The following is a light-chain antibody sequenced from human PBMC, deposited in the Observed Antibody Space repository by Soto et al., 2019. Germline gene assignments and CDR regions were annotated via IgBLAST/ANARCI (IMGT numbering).Light chain of an antibody. CDR1: QSISSY. J-gene: IGKJ4*01. Sequence: DIQMTQSPSSLSASVGDRVAITVRASQSISSYLNWYQQKPGKAPKLLIYAASSLQSGVPSRFSGSGSGTDFTLTISRLEPEDFAVYYCRQYGTSLGFPVGGGTKVDIK. V-gene: IGKV1-39*01. CDR3: RQYGTSLGFP. CDR2: AAS.